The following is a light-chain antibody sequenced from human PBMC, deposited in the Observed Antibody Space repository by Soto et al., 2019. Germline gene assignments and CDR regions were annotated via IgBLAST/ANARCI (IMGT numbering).Light chain of an antibody. CDR1: SSDVGGYNY. V-gene: IGLV2-14*01. Sequence: QSALTQPASVSGSPGQSITISCTGTSSDVGGYNYVSWYQQYPGKAPKLMIYEVSNRPSGVSSRFSGSKSGNTASLTISGLQAEDEADYYCTSYIRSSTLDYVFGTGTKVTVL. CDR2: EVS. J-gene: IGLJ1*01. CDR3: TSYIRSSTLDYV.